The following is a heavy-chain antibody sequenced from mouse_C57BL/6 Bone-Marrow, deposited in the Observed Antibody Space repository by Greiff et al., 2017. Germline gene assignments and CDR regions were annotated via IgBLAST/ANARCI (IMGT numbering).Heavy chain of an antibody. D-gene: IGHD2-3*01. CDR2: IYPGGGYT. Sequence: VQLQQSGAELVRPGTSVKMSCKASGYTFTNYWIGWAKQRPGHGLEWIGDIYPGGGYTNYNEKFKGKATLTADKSSSTAYMQFSSLTSEDSAIYYCARRRGRIYCKGAMDYWGQGTSVTVSA. J-gene: IGHJ4*01. CDR3: ARRRGRIYCKGAMDY. CDR1: GYTFTNYW. V-gene: IGHV1-63*01.